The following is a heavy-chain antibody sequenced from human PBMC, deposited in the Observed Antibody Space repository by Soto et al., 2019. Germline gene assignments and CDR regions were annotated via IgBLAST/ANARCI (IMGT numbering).Heavy chain of an antibody. CDR3: ARDHRYCSTTSCHPYGMDV. CDR2: MYYSGST. J-gene: IGHJ6*02. Sequence: PSETLSLTCTVSGGSVSSDSYYWSWIRQPPGKGLEWIGYMYYSGSTNYNPSLKSRVTIPVDTSKNQFSLKLSSVTAADTAVYYCARDHRYCSTTSCHPYGMDVWGQGTTVTVSS. CDR1: GGSVSSDSYY. D-gene: IGHD2-2*01. V-gene: IGHV4-61*01.